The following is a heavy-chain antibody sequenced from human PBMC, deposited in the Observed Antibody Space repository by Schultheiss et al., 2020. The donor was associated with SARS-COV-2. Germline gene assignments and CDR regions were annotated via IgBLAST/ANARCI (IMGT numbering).Heavy chain of an antibody. D-gene: IGHD3-16*02. J-gene: IGHJ6*02. CDR3: AKGTVTFGGVIGSMDV. Sequence: GGSLRLSCAASGFTFSSYWMHWVRQAPGKGLVWVSRINSDGSSTSYADSVKGRFPISRDNSKNTLYLQLNSLRAEDTAVYYCAKGTVTFGGVIGSMDVWGQGTTVTVSS. CDR1: GFTFSSYW. V-gene: IGHV3-74*01. CDR2: INSDGSST.